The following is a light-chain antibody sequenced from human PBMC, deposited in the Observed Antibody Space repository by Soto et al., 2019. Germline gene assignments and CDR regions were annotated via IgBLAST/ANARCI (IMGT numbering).Light chain of an antibody. Sequence: QSALTQPASVSGSPGQSITISCTGTSSDLGAYNYVSWYQQHPGKAPKLMIYDVNIRPSGVSNRFSGSKSGNTASLTISGLQAEDEADYYCTSWTTSTTMIFGGGTKVTV. CDR1: SSDLGAYNY. CDR2: DVN. V-gene: IGLV2-14*03. CDR3: TSWTTSTTMI. J-gene: IGLJ2*01.